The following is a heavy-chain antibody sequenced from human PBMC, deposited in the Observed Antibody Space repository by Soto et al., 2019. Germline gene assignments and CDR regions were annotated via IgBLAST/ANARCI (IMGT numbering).Heavy chain of an antibody. D-gene: IGHD6-19*01. CDR3: TRETMTIRLYFDY. CDR2: INDDGSER. J-gene: IGHJ4*02. Sequence: PGGSLRLSCEASGFMFGVYWMSWVRQAPGKGLEWVANINDDGSERNYVDSVKGRFTISRDTPNNLLFLQMNSLRAEDTAIYYCTRETMTIRLYFDYWGQGALVTVSS. V-gene: IGHV3-7*01. CDR1: GFMFGVYW.